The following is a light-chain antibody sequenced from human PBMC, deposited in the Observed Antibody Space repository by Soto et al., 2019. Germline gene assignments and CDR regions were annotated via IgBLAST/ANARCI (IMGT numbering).Light chain of an antibody. CDR1: HFVSSR. V-gene: IGKV3-15*01. Sequence: EIVLTQFPGTLSLSPGGRATLSCRASHFVSSRLAWYQQRPGQAPRLLIYGASTRATGIPVRFSGSGSGTEFTLTISSLQSEDFAVYYCQQYNTWPPITFGQGTRLEIK. J-gene: IGKJ5*01. CDR2: GAS. CDR3: QQYNTWPPIT.